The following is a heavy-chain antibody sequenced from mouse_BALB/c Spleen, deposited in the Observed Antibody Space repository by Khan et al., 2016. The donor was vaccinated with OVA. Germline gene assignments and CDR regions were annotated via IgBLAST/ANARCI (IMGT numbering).Heavy chain of an antibody. V-gene: IGHV1-20*02. J-gene: IGHJ2*01. CDR2: INPHIGET. D-gene: IGHD1-1*01. CDR3: ARKNGSDFDY. CDR1: GYSFTGYF. Sequence: VQLQQSGPELVKPGASVKISCKASGYSFTGYFMNWVMQSHGKSLEWIGRINPHIGETFYNQKFTGKATLTVDESSSTAHMELRSLASEDYAVYDCARKNGSDFDYWGQGTTLTVSS.